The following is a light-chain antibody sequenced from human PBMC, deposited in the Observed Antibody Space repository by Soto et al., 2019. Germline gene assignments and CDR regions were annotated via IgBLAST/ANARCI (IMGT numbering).Light chain of an antibody. J-gene: IGKJ1*01. V-gene: IGKV3-11*01. CDR3: KQRSDWTLT. Sequence: ESVLTQSPATLSLSPWERATLSCRSIQSFMNYFSWYQQKPGQAPMLLIYDASKRATGIPARFSGSGSGTDFTLHISSLAPEDFPVYYCKQRSDWTLTFGQGTKV. CDR2: DAS. CDR1: QSFMNY.